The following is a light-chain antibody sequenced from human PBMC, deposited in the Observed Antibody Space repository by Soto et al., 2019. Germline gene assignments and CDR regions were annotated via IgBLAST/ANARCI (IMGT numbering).Light chain of an antibody. CDR3: QESTTHSRYT. CDR1: QSISSW. V-gene: IGKV1-5*03. Sequence: DIQMTQSPSTLSASVGDRVTITCRASQSISSWLAWYQQKPGKAPKLLIYTASSLESGVPSRFSGSGSGTEFTLTISSLQPDDFAHYYCQESTTHSRYTFGQGTKLEIK. J-gene: IGKJ2*01. CDR2: TAS.